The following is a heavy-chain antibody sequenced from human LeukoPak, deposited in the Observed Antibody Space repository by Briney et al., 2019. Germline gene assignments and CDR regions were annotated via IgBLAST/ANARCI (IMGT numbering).Heavy chain of an antibody. J-gene: IGHJ4*02. CDR3: ARSSTFRGVTVDC. D-gene: IGHD3-16*01. Sequence: PSETLSLTCTVSGGSINSSSYYWGWIRQPPGEALEWIGSIYHSGYTYYNPSLKSRVTISVDTSKSQFSLKLSSVTAADTAVYYCARSSTFRGVTVDCWGQGTLVTVSS. CDR1: GGSINSSSYY. CDR2: IYHSGYT. V-gene: IGHV4-39*01.